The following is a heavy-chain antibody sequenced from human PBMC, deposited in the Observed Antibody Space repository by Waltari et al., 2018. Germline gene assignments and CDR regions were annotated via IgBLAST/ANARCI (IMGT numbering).Heavy chain of an antibody. V-gene: IGHV3-21*01. D-gene: IGHD3-16*01. J-gene: IGHJ5*02. Sequence: QLVDSGGGLVKPGGSLRLSCAASGFIFSSYSMHWVRQAPGKGLEWVSSISNSGSFVYYGDSVKGRFTISRDNAKNSLSLQMNSLRVEDTAVYYCTRGVRLEAAWVSYNWFDTWGQGTLVTVSS. CDR1: GFIFSSYS. CDR3: TRGVRLEAAWVSYNWFDT. CDR2: ISNSGSFV.